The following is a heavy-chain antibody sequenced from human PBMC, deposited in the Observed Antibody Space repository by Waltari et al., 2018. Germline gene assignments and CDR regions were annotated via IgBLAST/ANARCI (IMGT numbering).Heavy chain of an antibody. CDR2: INPIFGTG. CDR3: AREAGDIVVVKNWFDP. J-gene: IGHJ5*02. D-gene: IGHD2-15*01. Sequence: QVQLVQSGAEVKKPGSSVKVSCKASGGTFSSYAISWVRQAPGQGLEWMGGINPIFGTGNYAQKFQGRVTITADESTSTAYMELRSLRSDDTAVYYCAREAGDIVVVKNWFDPWGQGTLVTVSS. V-gene: IGHV1-69*01. CDR1: GGTFSSYA.